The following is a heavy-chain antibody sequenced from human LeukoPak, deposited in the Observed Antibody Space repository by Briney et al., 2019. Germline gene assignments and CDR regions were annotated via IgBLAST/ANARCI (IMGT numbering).Heavy chain of an antibody. CDR1: GYSFTSYW. Sequence: GESLKISCKGSGYSFTSYWIGWVRQLPGKGLEWMGIIYPGDSDTRYSPSFQGQVTISADKSISTAYLQWSSLKASDTAMYYCASLIAAAGAYFDYWGQGTLVTVSS. D-gene: IGHD6-13*01. CDR3: ASLIAAAGAYFDY. V-gene: IGHV5-51*01. J-gene: IGHJ4*02. CDR2: IYPGDSDT.